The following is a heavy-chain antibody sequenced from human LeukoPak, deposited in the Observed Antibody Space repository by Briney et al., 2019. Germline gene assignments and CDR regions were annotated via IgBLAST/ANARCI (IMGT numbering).Heavy chain of an antibody. CDR3: ARVVTMVREGYFDL. D-gene: IGHD3-10*01. CDR2: IYYSGST. V-gene: IGHV4-59*01. J-gene: IGHJ2*01. Sequence: PSETLSLTCTVSGGSISSYYWSWIRQPPGKGLEWIGYIYYSGSTNYNPSLKSRVTISVDTSKNQFSLKLSSVTAADTAVYYCARVVTMVREGYFDLWGRGTLVTVSS. CDR1: GGSISSYY.